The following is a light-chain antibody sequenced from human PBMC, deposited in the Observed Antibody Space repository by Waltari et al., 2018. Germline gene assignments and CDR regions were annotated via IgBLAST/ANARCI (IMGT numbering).Light chain of an antibody. CDR2: GAS. Sequence: EIVMTQSPATLSMSPGERATLPGRASQSVGNRLAWYQQKPGQSPRLLIYGASTRATGIPARFSGSGSGTEFTLTISSLQSEDFALYYCQQYNNWPPKITFGQGTRLEIK. J-gene: IGKJ5*01. CDR3: QQYNNWPPKIT. V-gene: IGKV3-15*01. CDR1: QSVGNR.